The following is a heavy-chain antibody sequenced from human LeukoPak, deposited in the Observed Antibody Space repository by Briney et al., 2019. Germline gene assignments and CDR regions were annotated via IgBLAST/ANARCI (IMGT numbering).Heavy chain of an antibody. Sequence: SETLSLTCTVSGGSTSSSNYYWGWIRQPPGKGLEWIGGIHYSGNTYYNPSLKSRVTISVDTSKNQFSLKLTSVTAADTAVYYCARDQGSGWDREWFDPWGQGTLVTVSS. V-gene: IGHV4-39*07. CDR1: GGSTSSSNYY. D-gene: IGHD6-19*01. J-gene: IGHJ5*02. CDR3: ARDQGSGWDREWFDP. CDR2: IHYSGNT.